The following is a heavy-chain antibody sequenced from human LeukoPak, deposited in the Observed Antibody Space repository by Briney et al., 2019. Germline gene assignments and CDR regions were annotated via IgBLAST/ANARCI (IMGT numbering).Heavy chain of an antibody. Sequence: SETLSLTCAVYGGSFSGYYWSWIRQPPGKGLEWIGEINHSRSTIYNPSLKSRVTISVDTSKNQFSLKLSSVTAADTAVYYCATYSGSYSVWGQGTLVTVSP. D-gene: IGHD1-26*01. CDR1: GGSFSGYY. CDR3: ATYSGSYSV. CDR2: INHSRST. V-gene: IGHV4-34*01. J-gene: IGHJ4*02.